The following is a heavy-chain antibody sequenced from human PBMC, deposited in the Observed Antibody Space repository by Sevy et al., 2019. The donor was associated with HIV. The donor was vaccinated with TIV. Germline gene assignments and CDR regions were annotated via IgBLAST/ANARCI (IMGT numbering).Heavy chain of an antibody. D-gene: IGHD1-26*01. CDR3: ARDWVAGGAFDI. CDR2: ISSSGTSI. CDR1: GFTFSSYT. Sequence: GGSLRLSCATSGFTFSSYTMNWVRQAPGKGLEWISYISSSGTSIYYADSVKGRFTISRDNAKDSLYLQMNSLRDEDTAVYYCARDWVAGGAFDILGQGTMVTVSS. J-gene: IGHJ3*02. V-gene: IGHV3-48*02.